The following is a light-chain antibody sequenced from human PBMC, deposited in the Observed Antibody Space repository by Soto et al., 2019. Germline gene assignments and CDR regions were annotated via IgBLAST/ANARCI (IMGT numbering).Light chain of an antibody. CDR2: GAS. CDR1: QSVSHN. CDR3: QQSNNWPYT. Sequence: EILMTQFPATLSVSPGERATLSCRASQSVSHNLAWYQQKPGQAPRLLFYGASTRATDIPARFSGSGSGTDFTLTISSLQSEDFAVYYCQQSNNWPYTFGQGTKLEIK. V-gene: IGKV3-15*01. J-gene: IGKJ2*01.